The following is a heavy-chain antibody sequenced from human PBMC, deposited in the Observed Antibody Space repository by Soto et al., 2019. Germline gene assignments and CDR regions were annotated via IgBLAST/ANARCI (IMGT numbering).Heavy chain of an antibody. J-gene: IGHJ2*01. V-gene: IGHV1-69*12. CDR2: IIPIFGTA. CDR1: GGTFSSYT. CDR3: ARGNHRWLQLWYFDL. Sequence: QVQLVQSGAGVKKPGSSVTVSCKASGGTFSSYTISWVRQAPGQGLEWMGGIIPIFGTANYAQKFQGRVTITADESTSTAYMELSSLRSEDTAVYYCARGNHRWLQLWYFDLWGRGTLVPVSS. D-gene: IGHD5-12*01.